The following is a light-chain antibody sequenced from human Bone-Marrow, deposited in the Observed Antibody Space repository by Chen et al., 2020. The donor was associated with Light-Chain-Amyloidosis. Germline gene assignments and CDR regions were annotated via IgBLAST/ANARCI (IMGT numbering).Light chain of an antibody. Sequence: SYVLTQPSSMSVAPGQTATIAWRGNNIGSTSVNWYQQTPRQAPVLAVYDDSDRPSGIPERLTGTNTGNTATLNSSRVEDGEEAEYYCQVWARSSDRQVFGGGTKLTVL. CDR2: DDS. CDR3: QVWARSSDRQV. CDR1: NIGSTS. V-gene: IGLV3-21*02. J-gene: IGLJ3*02.